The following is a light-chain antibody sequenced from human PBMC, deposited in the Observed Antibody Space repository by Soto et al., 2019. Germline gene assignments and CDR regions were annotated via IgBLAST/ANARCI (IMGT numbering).Light chain of an antibody. J-gene: IGLJ1*01. CDR2: DVT. Sequence: QSALTQPASVSGSPGQSITISCTGTSSDVGAYNYVSWYQQHPGKVPKLMIYDVTNRPSEVSNRFSGSKSGNTASLTITGLQAEDEADYYCSSYTRTSTYVFGAGTRSPS. V-gene: IGLV2-14*01. CDR3: SSYTRTSTYV. CDR1: SSDVGAYNY.